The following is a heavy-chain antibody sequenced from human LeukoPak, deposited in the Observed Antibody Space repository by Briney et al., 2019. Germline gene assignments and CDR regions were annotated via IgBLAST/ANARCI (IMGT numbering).Heavy chain of an antibody. Sequence: SSETLSLTCTVSGGSISSYYWSWIRQPPGKGLEWIGYIYYSGTTNYNPSLKSRVTISVDTSKNQFSLKLSSVTAADTAVYYCARDRSPPYYSDYWGQGTLVTVSS. J-gene: IGHJ4*02. V-gene: IGHV4-59*01. D-gene: IGHD3-16*02. CDR1: GGSISSYY. CDR2: IYYSGTT. CDR3: ARDRSPPYYSDY.